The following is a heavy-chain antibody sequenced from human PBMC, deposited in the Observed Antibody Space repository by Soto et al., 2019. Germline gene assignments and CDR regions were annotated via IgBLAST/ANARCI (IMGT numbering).Heavy chain of an antibody. CDR2: MYHSGST. D-gene: IGHD4-17*01. V-gene: IGHV4-30-2*01. CDR3: ARVPFDYVRGYYYYGIDV. Sequence: SSETLSLTCAVSGGSISSGGYSWSWIRQPPGKGLEWIGYMYHSGSTYYNPSLKSRVTISIDRSKNQFSLKLSSVTAADTAVYYCARVPFDYVRGYYYYGIDVWGQGTTVTVS. CDR1: GGSISSGGYS. J-gene: IGHJ6*02.